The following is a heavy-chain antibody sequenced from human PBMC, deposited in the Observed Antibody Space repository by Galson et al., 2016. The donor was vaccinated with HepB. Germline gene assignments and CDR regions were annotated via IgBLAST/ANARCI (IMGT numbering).Heavy chain of an antibody. CDR3: ARDERDRGGNYRYIDS. Sequence: SLRLSCAASGFTFTSYSMHWVRQAPGKGLEWVSYISSRSSTIYYADSVKGRFTISRDNAKTSLYLQLNSLRDEDTAVYFCARDERDRGGNYRYIDSWGKGILVTVSS. J-gene: IGHJ4*02. CDR2: ISSRSSTI. D-gene: IGHD3-16*02. V-gene: IGHV3-48*02. CDR1: GFTFTSYS.